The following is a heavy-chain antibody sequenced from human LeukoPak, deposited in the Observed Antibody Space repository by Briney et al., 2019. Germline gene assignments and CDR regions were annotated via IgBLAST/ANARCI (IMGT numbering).Heavy chain of an antibody. D-gene: IGHD2-15*01. CDR3: AKDRCSGGSYYSGLFHNWFDP. V-gene: IGHV3-30*02. CDR2: IRYDGTNK. Sequence: GGSLRLSCAASGFTFSSYGMHWVRQAPGKGLQWVAFIRYDGTNKYYADSVKGRFTISRDNSKNTLYLQMNSLRAEDTAVYYCAKDRCSGGSYYSGLFHNWFDPWGQGTLVTVSS. J-gene: IGHJ5*02. CDR1: GFTFSSYG.